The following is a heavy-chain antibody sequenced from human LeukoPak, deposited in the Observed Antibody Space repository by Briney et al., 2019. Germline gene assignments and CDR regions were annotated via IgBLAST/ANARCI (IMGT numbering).Heavy chain of an antibody. CDR2: IDPSDSYT. CDR1: GYSFTSYW. D-gene: IGHD6-19*01. V-gene: IGHV5-10-1*01. CDR3: ATHPLGQWLVPNY. J-gene: IGHJ4*02. Sequence: GESLKISCQGSGYSFTSYWISWVRQMPGKGLEWMGRIDPSDSYTNYSPSFQGHVTISADKSISTAYLQWSSLKASDTAMYYCATHPLGQWLVPNYWGQGTLVTVSS.